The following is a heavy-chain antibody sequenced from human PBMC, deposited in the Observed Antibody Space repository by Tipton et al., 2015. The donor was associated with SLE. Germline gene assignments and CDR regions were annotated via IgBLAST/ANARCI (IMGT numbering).Heavy chain of an antibody. Sequence: TLSLTCAVSGGSISSGGYSWSWIRQPPGKGLEWIGYIYHSGSTYYNPSLKSRVTISVDRSKNQFSLKLSSVTAADTAVYYCARGGGAAGTGVDYWGQGTLVTVSS. CDR2: IYHSGST. J-gene: IGHJ4*02. V-gene: IGHV4-30-2*01. CDR3: ARGGGAAGTGVDY. D-gene: IGHD6-13*01. CDR1: GGSISSGGYS.